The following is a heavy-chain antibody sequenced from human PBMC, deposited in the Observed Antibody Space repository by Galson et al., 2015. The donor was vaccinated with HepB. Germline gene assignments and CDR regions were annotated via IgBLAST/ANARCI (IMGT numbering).Heavy chain of an antibody. CDR3: VKVIVDYYGSGSYDY. Sequence: SLRLSCAASGFTFSSYAMHWVRQAPGKGLEYVSAISRNGGSTYYVDSVKGRFIISRDNSKNTLYLQMSSLRVEDTAVYYCVKVIVDYYGSGSYDYWGQGTLVTVSS. CDR1: GFTFSSYA. V-gene: IGHV3-64D*06. J-gene: IGHJ4*02. CDR2: ISRNGGST. D-gene: IGHD3-10*01.